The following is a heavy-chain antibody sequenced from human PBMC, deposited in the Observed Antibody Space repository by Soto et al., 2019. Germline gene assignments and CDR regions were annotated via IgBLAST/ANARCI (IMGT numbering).Heavy chain of an antibody. Sequence: ASVRVSCKASGYTFTSYDSNWVRQATGQGLEWMGWMSPNSDDTGYAQKFQGRVSLTRNTSISTAYMKLSSLRSEDTAVYYCARMSGSLGAFDIWGQGTMVTVSS. D-gene: IGHD2-15*01. CDR1: GYTFTSYD. J-gene: IGHJ3*02. CDR3: ARMSGSLGAFDI. V-gene: IGHV1-8*01. CDR2: MSPNSDDT.